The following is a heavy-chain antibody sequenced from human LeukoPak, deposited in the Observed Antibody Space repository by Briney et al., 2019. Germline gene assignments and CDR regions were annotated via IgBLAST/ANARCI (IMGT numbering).Heavy chain of an antibody. CDR3: ANDYVWGSYLADAFDI. Sequence: GGSLRLSCAASGFTFSSYAMSWVRQAPGKGLEWVSAISGSGGSTYYADSVKDRFTISRDNSKNTLYLQMNSLRAEDTAVYYCANDYVWGSYLADAFDIWGQGTMVTVSS. J-gene: IGHJ3*02. V-gene: IGHV3-23*01. CDR1: GFTFSSYA. D-gene: IGHD3-16*02. CDR2: ISGSGGST.